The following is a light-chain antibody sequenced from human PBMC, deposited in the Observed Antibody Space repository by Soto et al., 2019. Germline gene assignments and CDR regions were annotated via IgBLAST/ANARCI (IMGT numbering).Light chain of an antibody. CDR1: QSVSSY. J-gene: IGKJ5*01. Sequence: EIVLTQSPATLSLSPGERATLACRASQSVSSYLAWYQQQPGQAPRLLLYDASNRATGIPARFSGSGSGTDFTLTISSLEPEDFAVYYCQQYYNWPRTFGQGTRLEIK. CDR3: QQYYNWPRT. CDR2: DAS. V-gene: IGKV3-11*01.